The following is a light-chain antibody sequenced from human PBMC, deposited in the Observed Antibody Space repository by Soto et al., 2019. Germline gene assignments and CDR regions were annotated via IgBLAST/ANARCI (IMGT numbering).Light chain of an antibody. J-gene: IGKJ2*01. CDR1: QNVFTN. CDR3: QQYNDWYT. CDR2: SAS. Sequence: EIVMTQSPATLSVSPGERVTVSYRASQNVFTNLAWYQQKPGQAPRLLMYSASTRANGVPARFTGSGSGTEFTLTISSLQSEDFAIYYYQQYNDWYTFGQGTKLEIK. V-gene: IGKV3-15*01.